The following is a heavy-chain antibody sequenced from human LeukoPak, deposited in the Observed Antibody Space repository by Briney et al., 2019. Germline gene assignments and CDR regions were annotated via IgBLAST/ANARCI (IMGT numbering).Heavy chain of an antibody. Sequence: GASVKVSCKASGYTFTSYGISWVRQAPGQGFEWMGWIGAYNGNTNYAQKLQGRVTMTTDTSTSTAYMELRSLRSDDTAVYYCAAGQKTYYDFWAKMDYHYYGMDVWGQGTTVTVSS. CDR2: IGAYNGNT. D-gene: IGHD3-3*01. CDR3: AAGQKTYYDFWAKMDYHYYGMDV. J-gene: IGHJ6*02. CDR1: GYTFTSYG. V-gene: IGHV1-18*01.